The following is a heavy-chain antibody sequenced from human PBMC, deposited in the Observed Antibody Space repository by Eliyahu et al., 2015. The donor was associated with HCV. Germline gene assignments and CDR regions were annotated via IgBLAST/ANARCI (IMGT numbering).Heavy chain of an antibody. D-gene: IGHD6-19*01. CDR3: AKDGSSGWYEGWFDP. J-gene: IGHJ5*02. Sequence: EVQLLESGGGLVQPGGTLRLSCAASGFXFSNFAMGWVRQAPGKGLEWVASISASGGSTYYADSRKGRFIISRDNSKNTLYLETNSLRAEDTAVYYCAKDGSSGWYEGWFDPWGQGTLVTVSS. CDR1: GFXFSNFA. V-gene: IGHV3-23*01. CDR2: ISASGGST.